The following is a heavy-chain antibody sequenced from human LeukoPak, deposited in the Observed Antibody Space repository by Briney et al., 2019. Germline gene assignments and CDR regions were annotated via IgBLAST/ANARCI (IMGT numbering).Heavy chain of an antibody. V-gene: IGHV1-2*02. D-gene: IGHD2-8*01. Sequence: AASVKVSCKASGYTFTGYYMHWVRQAPGQGLEWMGWINPNSGGTNYAQKFQGRVTMTRDTSISTAYIELSRLRSDDTAVYYCARASIIVLMVYAMKHDAFDIWGQGTMVTVSS. CDR3: ARASIIVLMVYAMKHDAFDI. CDR1: GYTFTGYY. J-gene: IGHJ3*02. CDR2: INPNSGGT.